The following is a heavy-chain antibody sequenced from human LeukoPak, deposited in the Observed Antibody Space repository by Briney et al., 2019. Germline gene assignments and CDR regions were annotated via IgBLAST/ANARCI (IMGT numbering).Heavy chain of an antibody. Sequence: PSETLSLTCAVYGGSFSGYYWSWIRQPPGKGLEWIGEINHSGSTNYNPSLKSRVTISVDTSKNQFSLKLSSVTAADTAVYYCARSYCSSTSCYSDTAMVLDYWGQGTLVTVSS. D-gene: IGHD2-2*01. V-gene: IGHV4-34*01. CDR1: GGSFSGYY. CDR3: ARSYCSSTSCYSDTAMVLDY. J-gene: IGHJ4*02. CDR2: INHSGST.